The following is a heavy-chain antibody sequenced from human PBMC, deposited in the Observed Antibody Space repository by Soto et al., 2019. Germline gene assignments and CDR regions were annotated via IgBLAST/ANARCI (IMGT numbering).Heavy chain of an antibody. CDR2: INPNSGGT. J-gene: IGHJ5*02. CDR3: ARDDGYCSGGSCYANWFDP. V-gene: IGHV1-2*02. D-gene: IGHD2-15*01. CDR1: GYTFTGYY. Sequence: QVQLVQSGAEVKKPGASVKVSCKASGYTFTGYYMHWVRQAPGQGLEWMGWINPNSGGTNYAQKLQGRVTMTTDTSTSTAYMELRSLRSDDTAVYYCARDDGYCSGGSCYANWFDPWGQGTLVTVSS.